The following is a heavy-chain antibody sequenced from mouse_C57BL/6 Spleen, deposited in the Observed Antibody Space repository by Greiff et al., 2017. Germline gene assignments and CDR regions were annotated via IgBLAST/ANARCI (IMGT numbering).Heavy chain of an antibody. CDR3: ARWNYGNYTFDY. CDR1: GYTFTDYN. J-gene: IGHJ2*01. V-gene: IGHV1-18*01. CDR2: INPNNGGT. D-gene: IGHD2-1*01. Sequence: VQLQQSGPELVKPGASVKISCKASGYTFTDYNMDWVKQSHGKSLEWIGDINPNNGGTIYNQKFKGKATLTVDKSSSTAYMELRSLTSEDTAVYYCARWNYGNYTFDYWGQGTTLTVSS.